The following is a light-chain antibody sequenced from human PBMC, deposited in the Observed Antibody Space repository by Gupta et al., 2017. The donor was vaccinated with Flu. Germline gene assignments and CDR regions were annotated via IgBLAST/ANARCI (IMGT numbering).Light chain of an antibody. CDR3: QSADNSGTYVV. CDR1: TLSTQY. Sequence: SYALPQPPSVSVSPGQTATITCSGDTLSTQYTYWYQQKPGQAPVLVIFKDTARPSGIPERFSGSNSGTAVTLTISGVQAEDEAAYYCQSADNSGTYVVFGGGTKLTV. J-gene: IGLJ3*02. CDR2: KDT. V-gene: IGLV3-25*03.